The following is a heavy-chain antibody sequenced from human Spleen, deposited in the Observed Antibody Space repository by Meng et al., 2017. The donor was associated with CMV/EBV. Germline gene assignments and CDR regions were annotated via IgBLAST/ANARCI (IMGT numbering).Heavy chain of an antibody. Sequence: GESLKISCAASGFTFNHYYMSWIRQAPGKGLEWVSYISSSGSTIYYADSVKGRFTISRDNAKNSLYLQMDSLRAEDTAVYHCARDLDGGGYFDYWGQGTLVTVSS. V-gene: IGHV3-11*04. CDR3: ARDLDGGGYFDY. CDR2: ISSSGSTI. CDR1: GFTFNHYY. J-gene: IGHJ4*02. D-gene: IGHD3-16*01.